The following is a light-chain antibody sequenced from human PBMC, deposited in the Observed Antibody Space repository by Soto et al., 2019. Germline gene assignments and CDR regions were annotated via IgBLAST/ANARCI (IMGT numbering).Light chain of an antibody. CDR2: EVS. CDR3: NSYTSTSTPYV. V-gene: IGLV2-14*01. J-gene: IGLJ1*01. CDR1: SSDVGGYNY. Sequence: QSALTQPASVSGSPGQSITISCTGTSSDVGGYNYVSWYQQLPGKAPKLMIYEVSNRPSGVSIRFSGSKSGNTASLTISGLRAEDEADYYCNSYTSTSTPYVFGTGTKFTVL.